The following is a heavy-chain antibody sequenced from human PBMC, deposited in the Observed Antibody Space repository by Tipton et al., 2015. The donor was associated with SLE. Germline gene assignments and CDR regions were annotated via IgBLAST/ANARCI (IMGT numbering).Heavy chain of an antibody. CDR2: IYTSGST. J-gene: IGHJ4*02. D-gene: IGHD6-13*01. CDR3: ASGIAAAGTFDY. Sequence: TLSLTCTVSGGSISSYYWSWIRQPPGKGLEWIGRIYTSGSTNYNPSLKSRVTMSVDTSKNQFSLKLSSVTAADTAVYYCASGIAAAGTFDYWGQGTLVTVSS. CDR1: GGSISSYY. V-gene: IGHV4-4*07.